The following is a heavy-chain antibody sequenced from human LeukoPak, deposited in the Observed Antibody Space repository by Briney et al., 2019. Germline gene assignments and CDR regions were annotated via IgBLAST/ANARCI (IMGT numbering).Heavy chain of an antibody. CDR2: ISGSGGST. J-gene: IGHJ4*02. V-gene: IGHV3-23*01. CDR3: AKDWSGAVAGWFALYFGY. Sequence: GGSLRLSCAASGFTFSSYAMSWVRQAPGKGLEWVSAISGSGGSTYYADSVKGRFTISRDNSKNTLYLQMNSLRAEDTAVYYCAKDWSGAVAGWFALYFGYWGQGTLVTVSS. CDR1: GFTFSSYA. D-gene: IGHD6-19*01.